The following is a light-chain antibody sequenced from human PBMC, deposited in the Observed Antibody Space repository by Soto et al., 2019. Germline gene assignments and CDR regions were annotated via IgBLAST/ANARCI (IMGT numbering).Light chain of an antibody. CDR1: QSISDW. CDR2: DAS. V-gene: IGKV1-5*01. CDR3: QQYKSAT. J-gene: IGKJ2*01. Sequence: DIQMTQSPSTLSASVGDRVTITCRASQSISDWLAWYQQIPGKAPKLLIYDASTLQSGVPSRFSGSGSGTEVTLTISSLQPDDSATYFCQQYKSATFGQGTKLEIE.